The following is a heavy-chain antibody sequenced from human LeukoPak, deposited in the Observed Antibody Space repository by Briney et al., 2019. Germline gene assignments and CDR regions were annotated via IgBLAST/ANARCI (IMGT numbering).Heavy chain of an antibody. V-gene: IGHV3-21*01. CDR1: GFTFSSYS. CDR2: ISSSSSYI. CDR3: AMGGYCSSTSCYHYYYYMDV. Sequence: GGSLRLSCAASGFTFSSYSMNWVRQAPGKGLEWVSSISSSSSYIYYADSVKGRFTISRDNAKNSLYLQMNSLRAEDTAVYYCAMGGYCSSTSCYHYYYYMDVWGKGTTVTISS. J-gene: IGHJ6*03. D-gene: IGHD2-2*01.